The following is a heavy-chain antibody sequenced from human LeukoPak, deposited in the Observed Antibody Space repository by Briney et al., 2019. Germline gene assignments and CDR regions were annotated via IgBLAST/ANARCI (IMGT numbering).Heavy chain of an antibody. CDR1: GFTFSSYA. CDR3: ARVTGTTWYPYYYGMDV. J-gene: IGHJ6*02. CDR2: ISSSSSTI. D-gene: IGHD1-7*01. V-gene: IGHV3-48*01. Sequence: GGSLRLSCAASGFTFSSYAMSWVRQAPGKGLEWVSYISSSSSTIYYADSVKGRFTISRDNAKNSLYLQMNSLRAEDTAVYYCARVTGTTWYPYYYGMDVWGQGTTVTVSS.